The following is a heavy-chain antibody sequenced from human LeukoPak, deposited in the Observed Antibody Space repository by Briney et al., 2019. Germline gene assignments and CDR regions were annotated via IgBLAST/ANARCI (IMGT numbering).Heavy chain of an antibody. Sequence: ASVKVSCKASGYTFTSYDNNWVRQATGQGLEWMGWMNPNSGNTGYAQKFQGRVTMTRNTSISTAYMELSSLRSEDTAVYYCARGQRAIAAAVNYWGQGTLVTVSS. CDR1: GYTFTSYD. CDR3: ARGQRAIAAAVNY. D-gene: IGHD6-13*01. J-gene: IGHJ4*02. CDR2: MNPNSGNT. V-gene: IGHV1-8*01.